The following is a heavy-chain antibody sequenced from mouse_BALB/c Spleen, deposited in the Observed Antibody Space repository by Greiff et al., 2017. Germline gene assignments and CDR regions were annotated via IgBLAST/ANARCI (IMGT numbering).Heavy chain of an antibody. CDR3: ARDYYYGSRGDYAMDY. CDR1: GFSLTSYG. V-gene: IGHV2-9*02. Sequence: VQRVESGPGLVAPSQSLSITCTVSGFSLTSYGVHWVRQPPGKGLEWLGVIWAGGSTNYNSALMSRLSISKDNSKSQVFLKMNSLQTDDTAMYYCARDYYYGSRGDYAMDYWGQGTSVTVSS. D-gene: IGHD1-1*01. CDR2: IWAGGST. J-gene: IGHJ4*01.